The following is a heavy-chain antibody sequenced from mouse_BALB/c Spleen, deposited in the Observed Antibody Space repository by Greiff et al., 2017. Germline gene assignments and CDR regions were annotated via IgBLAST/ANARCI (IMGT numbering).Heavy chain of an antibody. Sequence: EVQLQESGAELVKPGASVKLSCTASGFNIKDTYMHWVKQRPEQGLEWIGRIDPANGNTKYDPKFQGKATITADTSSNTAYLQLSSLTSEDTAVYYCASDYDEGPAWFAYWGQGTLVTVSA. V-gene: IGHV14-3*02. CDR2: IDPANGNT. CDR1: GFNIKDTY. J-gene: IGHJ3*01. CDR3: ASDYDEGPAWFAY. D-gene: IGHD2-4*01.